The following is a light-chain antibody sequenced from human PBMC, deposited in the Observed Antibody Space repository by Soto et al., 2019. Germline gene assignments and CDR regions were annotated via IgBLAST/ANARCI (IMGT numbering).Light chain of an antibody. Sequence: QSALTQPASVSGSPGQSIAISCIGTSSDVGGYDSVSWYKQHPGKAPKLMIHDVSNRPSGISSRFSGSKSGNTASLTISGLQAEDEGDYYCGSYTSSNTRVFGRGTKVTVL. CDR2: DVS. J-gene: IGLJ3*02. CDR1: SSDVGGYDS. V-gene: IGLV2-14*01. CDR3: GSYTSSNTRV.